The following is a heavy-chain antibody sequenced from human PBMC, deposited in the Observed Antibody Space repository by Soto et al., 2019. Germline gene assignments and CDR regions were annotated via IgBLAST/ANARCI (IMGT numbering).Heavy chain of an antibody. V-gene: IGHV1-18*01. D-gene: IGHD4-17*01. J-gene: IGHJ4*02. Sequence: QVQLVQSGAEVKKPGASVKVSCKASGYTFPSSTISWLRQAPGQGLEWMGWIKAYSRNKNNAQKLQGRVTMTTDTSTNTAYIELGSLTSEDTAMYYCAIADYGADDYWGKGTLVTVSS. CDR3: AIADYGADDY. CDR1: GYTFPSST. CDR2: IKAYSRNK.